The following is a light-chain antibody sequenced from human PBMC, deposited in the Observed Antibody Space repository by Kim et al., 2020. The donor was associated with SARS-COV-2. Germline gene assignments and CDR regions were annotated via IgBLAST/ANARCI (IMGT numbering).Light chain of an antibody. CDR2: GTS. V-gene: IGKV3-15*01. CDR3: QQYNNFRT. CDR1: QSVSTN. Sequence: SVSPREKAPLSCRASQSVSTNVAWYQQKPGQAPRLLMYGTSTRATGIPGRFSGSGSGTEFTLTISSLQSEDFAVYYCQQYNNFRTFGQGTKVDIK. J-gene: IGKJ1*01.